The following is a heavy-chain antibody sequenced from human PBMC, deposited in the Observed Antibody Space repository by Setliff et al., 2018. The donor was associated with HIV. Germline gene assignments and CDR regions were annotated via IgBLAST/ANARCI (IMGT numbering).Heavy chain of an antibody. CDR1: AFIFSSYG. CDR3: ARHDVVRGAIDN. V-gene: IGHV3-30*02. Sequence: GGSLRLSCEASAFIFSSYGMHWVRQAPGKGLEWIAFIRYDGSNKYYADSVKGRFTISRDNSENTLYVQMNSLRAEDTAVYYCARHDVVRGAIDNWGQGTLVTVSS. CDR2: IRYDGSNK. D-gene: IGHD3-10*01. J-gene: IGHJ4*02.